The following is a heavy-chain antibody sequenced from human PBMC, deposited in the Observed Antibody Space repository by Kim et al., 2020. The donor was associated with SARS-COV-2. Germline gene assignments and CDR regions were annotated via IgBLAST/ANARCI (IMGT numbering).Heavy chain of an antibody. D-gene: IGHD2-2*01. CDR3: AKEARACRSTSCYFDY. V-gene: IGHV3-23*03. CDR1: GFTFISYA. CDR2: IYSGDSST. J-gene: IGHJ4*02. Sequence: GGSLRLSCAASGFTFISYAMSWVRQAPGKGLEWVSFIYSGDSSTYYADSVRGRFTISRDNSRNTLYLQMNSLRAEDTAVYYCAKEARACRSTSCYFDYWGQGTLVTVSS.